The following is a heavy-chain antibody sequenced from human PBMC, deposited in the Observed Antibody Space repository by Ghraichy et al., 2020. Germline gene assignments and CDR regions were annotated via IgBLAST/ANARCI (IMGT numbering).Heavy chain of an antibody. CDR3: ARSTVVTLFYFDY. CDR2: IYHSGST. Sequence: SETLSLTCAVSGGSISSGGYSWSWIRQPPGKGLEWIGYIYHSGSTYYNPSLKSRVTISVDRSKNQFSLKLSSVTAADTAVYYCARSTVVTLFYFDYWGQGTLVTVSS. CDR1: GGSISSGGYS. D-gene: IGHD4-23*01. V-gene: IGHV4-30-2*01. J-gene: IGHJ4*02.